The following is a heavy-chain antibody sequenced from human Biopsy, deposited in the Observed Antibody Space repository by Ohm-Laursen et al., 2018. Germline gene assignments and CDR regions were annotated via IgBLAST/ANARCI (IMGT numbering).Heavy chain of an antibody. CDR1: GYAVNDYF. V-gene: IGHV1-2*02. Sequence: SVKVSCKGSGYAVNDYFLHWLRQAPGQGPEWMGGISPNSGGTNYAQKFQGRVTMTTNTSTSTVYLELRRLISDDTAVYYCARDIMNLFSGLVARSDVFDVWGQGTLVTVSS. J-gene: IGHJ3*01. D-gene: IGHD3-16*01. CDR3: ARDIMNLFSGLVARSDVFDV. CDR2: ISPNSGGT.